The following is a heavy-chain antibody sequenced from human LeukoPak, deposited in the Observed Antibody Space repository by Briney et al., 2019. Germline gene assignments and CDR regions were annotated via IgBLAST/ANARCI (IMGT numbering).Heavy chain of an antibody. Sequence: ASVKVSCKASGYTFTGYYLHWVRQAPGRGLEWMGWINSKSCGTNYAQKIQGRVTMTRDTSISTAYMELSRLRCDDTAVYYCARGWELLEGHGSYDYWGQGTLVTVSS. V-gene: IGHV1-2*02. CDR3: ARGWELLEGHGSYDY. D-gene: IGHD1-26*01. CDR2: INSKSCGT. CDR1: GYTFTGYY. J-gene: IGHJ4*02.